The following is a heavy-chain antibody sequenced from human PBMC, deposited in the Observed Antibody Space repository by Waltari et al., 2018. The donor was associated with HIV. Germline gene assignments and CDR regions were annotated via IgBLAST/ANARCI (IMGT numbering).Heavy chain of an antibody. Sequence: QVQWVASGGGVVQPGRSLRLSCAASGFEFNNFAMHWVRQAPGKGLEWVGVIWFDSSNKYYGDAVKGRFTISRDNSKKTVYLQMNSLRGEDTAVYYCARLTREGYNGGFDYWGQGTLVTVSS. CDR3: ARLTREGYNGGFDY. V-gene: IGHV3-33*08. CDR2: IWFDSSNK. J-gene: IGHJ4*02. CDR1: GFEFNNFA. D-gene: IGHD1-1*01.